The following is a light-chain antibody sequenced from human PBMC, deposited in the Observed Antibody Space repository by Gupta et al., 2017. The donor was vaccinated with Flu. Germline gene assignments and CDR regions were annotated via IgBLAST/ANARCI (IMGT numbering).Light chain of an antibody. CDR1: QSISSY. CDR3: QQSYSTLT. CDR2: AAS. J-gene: IGKJ4*01. V-gene: IGKV1-39*01. Sequence: DIQMTQSPSSLSASVGDRVTITCRASQSISSYLNWYQQKPGKAPKLLIYAASRWQRGVPSRFSGSGDGKDFTLTSSRRQHEDFANYYWQQSYSTLTFGGGTKVEIK.